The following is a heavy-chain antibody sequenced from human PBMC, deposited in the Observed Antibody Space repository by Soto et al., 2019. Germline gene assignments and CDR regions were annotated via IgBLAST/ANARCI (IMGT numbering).Heavy chain of an antibody. J-gene: IGHJ6*02. CDR3: AKEGRYGLVVAAYYYSYGMDV. CDR2: ISYDGSNK. CDR1: GFTFSSYG. V-gene: IGHV3-30*18. Sequence: GGSLRLSCAASGFTFSSYGMHWVRQAPGKGLEWVAVISYDGSNKYYADSVKGRFTISRDNSKNTLYLQMNSLRAEDTAVYYCAKEGRYGLVVAAYYYSYGMDVWGQGTTVTVSS. D-gene: IGHD2-15*01.